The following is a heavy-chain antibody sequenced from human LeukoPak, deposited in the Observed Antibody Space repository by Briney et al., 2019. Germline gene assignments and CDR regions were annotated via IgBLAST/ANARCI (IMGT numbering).Heavy chain of an antibody. D-gene: IGHD4-17*01. Sequence: GGSLRLSCAASGFTFSSYSMNWVRQAPGKGLEWVSYINHSSSNIYYADSVKGRFTITRDNAKKSLYLQMNSLRAEDSAVYYCARDRLHYGEYEKTFDYWGQGTLVTVSS. CDR1: GFTFSSYS. J-gene: IGHJ4*02. V-gene: IGHV3-48*01. CDR3: ARDRLHYGEYEKTFDY. CDR2: INHSSSNI.